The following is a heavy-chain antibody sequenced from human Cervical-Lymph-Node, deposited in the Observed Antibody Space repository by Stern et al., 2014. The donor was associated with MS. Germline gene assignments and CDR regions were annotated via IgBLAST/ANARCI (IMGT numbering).Heavy chain of an antibody. CDR2: VFHTGTT. V-gene: IGHV4-59*08. CDR3: AGGAPPTYDQDFRSGGYSIGYSWFDP. Sequence: QLQLQESGPGLVKPSETLSLTCTVSGGSISHYYWSWIRQPPGKGLEWIGYVFHTGTTNYNPSLRSRVTLSVDTSKNQFYLHLSSVTASDTAVYYCAGGAPPTYDQDFRSGGYSIGYSWFDPWGQGTPVTVSS. J-gene: IGHJ5*02. D-gene: IGHD3-10*01. CDR1: GGSISHYY.